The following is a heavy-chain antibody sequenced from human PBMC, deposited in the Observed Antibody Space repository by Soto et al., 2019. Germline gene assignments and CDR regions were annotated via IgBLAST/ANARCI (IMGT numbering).Heavy chain of an antibody. J-gene: IGHJ4*02. Sequence: QVQLVQSGAEVKKPGASVKVSCKTSGYTFTNFGLSWVRQAPGQGLEWMGWISAYNGNTNYAQNFQGRVTMTTDTSTSAAYKGLRSLRSDDTAVNSCARGGNPIDYWGQGTLVTVSS. CDR1: GYTFTNFG. CDR2: ISAYNGNT. D-gene: IGHD3-16*01. CDR3: ARGGNPIDY. V-gene: IGHV1-18*01.